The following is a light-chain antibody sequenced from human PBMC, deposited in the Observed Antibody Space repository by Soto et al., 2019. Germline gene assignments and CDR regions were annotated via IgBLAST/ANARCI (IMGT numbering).Light chain of an antibody. CDR2: DAF. CDR1: QAMNTY. CDR3: QQLNSYPWS. Sequence: DIQLTQSPSFLSASVGDRVTITCRASQAMNTYLAWYHQKAGRTPKLLISDAFTLRSGVPSRFSGSASGTEFTLTISSLQPEDFGVYYCQQLNSYPWSFGQGTKVEMK. V-gene: IGKV1-9*01. J-gene: IGKJ1*01.